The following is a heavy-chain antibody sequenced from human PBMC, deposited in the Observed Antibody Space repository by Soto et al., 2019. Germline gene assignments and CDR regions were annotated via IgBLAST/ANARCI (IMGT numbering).Heavy chain of an antibody. J-gene: IGHJ4*02. CDR1: GYTFTSYG. CDR3: ARGGTPIAL. V-gene: IGHV1-18*01. Sequence: QVQLVQSGAEVKKPGASVNVSCKASGYTFTSYGISWVRQAPGQGLEWMGWIRAYNGNTNYAQKLQGRATMTTDTSTNTANMELRSLGSDDRAVYYCARGGTPIALWGQGTVVTVSS. D-gene: IGHD1-1*01. CDR2: IRAYNGNT.